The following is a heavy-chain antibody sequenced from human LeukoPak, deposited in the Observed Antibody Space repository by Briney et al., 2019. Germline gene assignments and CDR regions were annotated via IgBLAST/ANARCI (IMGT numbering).Heavy chain of an antibody. Sequence: GASVKVSCKASGYTFTSYGISWLRQAPGQGLEWMGWISAYNGNTNYAQKLQGRVTITTDESTSTAYMELSSLRSEDTAVYYCARDRLPRRGSGYYFDYWGQGTLVTVSS. D-gene: IGHD3-22*01. CDR3: ARDRLPRRGSGYYFDY. CDR2: ISAYNGNT. V-gene: IGHV1-18*01. J-gene: IGHJ4*02. CDR1: GYTFTSYG.